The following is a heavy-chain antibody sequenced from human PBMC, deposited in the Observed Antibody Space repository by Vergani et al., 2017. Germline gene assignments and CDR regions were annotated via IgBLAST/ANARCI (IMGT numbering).Heavy chain of an antibody. CDR1: GFSLNTRGVS. Sequence: QITLKESGPTLVKPTQTLTLTCTFSGFSLNTRGVSLAWIRQPPGQALDWRVLSYWIDDQHYSPSLNNRFTITKDTSKNRVFLTMNNMDYVDTGTYYCGYRKTECGTTGCFYPFYYYDYMDVWGKGTTVTVSS. CDR3: GYRKTECGTTGCFYPFYYYDYMDV. V-gene: IGHV2-5*04. CDR2: SYWIDDQ. D-gene: IGHD1-7*01. J-gene: IGHJ6*03.